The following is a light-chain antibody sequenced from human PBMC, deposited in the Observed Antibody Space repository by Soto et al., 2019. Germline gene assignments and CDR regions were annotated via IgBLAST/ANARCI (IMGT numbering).Light chain of an antibody. Sequence: ALTQPASVSGSPGQSITVSCTGVSSDVGGSIYVSWYQHHPGKAPRLIIFDVNNRPSGVSVRYSGSKSGNTASLTIPGLQPEHEGHYYCTSYRIGPPYVFAPGNKSP. CDR1: SSDVGGSIY. J-gene: IGLJ1*01. CDR2: DVN. V-gene: IGLV2-14*03. CDR3: TSYRIGPPYV.